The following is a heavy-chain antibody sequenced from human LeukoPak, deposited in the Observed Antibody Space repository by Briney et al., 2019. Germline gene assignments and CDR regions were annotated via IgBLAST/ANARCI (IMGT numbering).Heavy chain of an antibody. D-gene: IGHD5-24*01. Sequence: ASVKVSFKASGYTFLSYDINWVRQATGQGLEWMGWMNPNSGNTGYAQKFQGRVTMTRNTSISTAYMELSSLRSEDTAVYYCARGRPPKDRRRDGYNLNWFDPWGQGTLVTVSS. V-gene: IGHV1-8*01. CDR1: GYTFLSYD. CDR2: MNPNSGNT. CDR3: ARGRPPKDRRRDGYNLNWFDP. J-gene: IGHJ5*02.